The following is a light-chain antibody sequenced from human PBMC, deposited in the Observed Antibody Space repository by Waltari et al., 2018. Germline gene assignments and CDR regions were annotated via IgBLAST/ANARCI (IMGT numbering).Light chain of an antibody. CDR1: QSIANY. J-gene: IGKJ1*01. Sequence: DIQMTQYPSSLAASVGDSVAITCRADQSIANYLSWYQQKPGQAPRLLIYGAYNLQAGVPSRFSGSGSGADFTLTISSLQREDFATYYCQQGYSGPLTFGQGTKVEIK. CDR2: GAY. V-gene: IGKV1-39*01. CDR3: QQGYSGPLT.